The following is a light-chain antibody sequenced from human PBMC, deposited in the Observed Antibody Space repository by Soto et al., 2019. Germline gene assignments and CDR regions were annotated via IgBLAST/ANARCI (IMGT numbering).Light chain of an antibody. CDR2: GAS. CDR3: HQYTSPPWT. CDR1: QTVPGNY. J-gene: IGKJ1*01. Sequence: ELVLTQSPDTLSLSPGERATLSCRASQTVPGNYLAWFQQKPGQAPRLLIYGASSRAPAIPDRFGGSGSGADFTLTISRLESEDFAIYYCHQYTSPPWTVGQGTRVE. V-gene: IGKV3-20*01.